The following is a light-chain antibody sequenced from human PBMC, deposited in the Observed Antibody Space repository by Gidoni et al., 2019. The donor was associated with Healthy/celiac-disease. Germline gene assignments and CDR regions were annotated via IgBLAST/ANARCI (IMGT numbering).Light chain of an antibody. V-gene: IGKV1-39*01. J-gene: IGKJ1*01. Sequence: DIRMTQSPSSLSASVGDRVTITCRASQSISSYLNWYQQKPGKAPKLLIYAASSLPSGVPSWFFSGSSGADFSLPISSLQPADFATYYCRQRSNTPRCTFGPGTKVEIK. CDR2: AAS. CDR1: QSISSY. CDR3: RQRSNTPRCT.